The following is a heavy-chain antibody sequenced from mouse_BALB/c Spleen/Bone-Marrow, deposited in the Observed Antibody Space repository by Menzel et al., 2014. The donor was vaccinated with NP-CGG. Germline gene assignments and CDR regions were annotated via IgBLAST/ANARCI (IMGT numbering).Heavy chain of an antibody. CDR1: GYSFTSYW. CDR3: SRRGGRWAMDY. Sequence: VQLQQSGAELVRPGASVKLSCKASGYSFTSYWMNWVKQRPGQGLEWIGMIHPSDSETKLNQKFKDKATLTVDKSSSTTYMHRSSPTSEDSAVYYSSRRGGRWAMDYWGQGTTVTVSS. J-gene: IGHJ4*01. V-gene: IGHV1-61*01. CDR2: IHPSDSET. D-gene: IGHD3-3*01.